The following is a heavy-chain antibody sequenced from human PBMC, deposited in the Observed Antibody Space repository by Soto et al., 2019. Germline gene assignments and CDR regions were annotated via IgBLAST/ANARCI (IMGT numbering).Heavy chain of an antibody. V-gene: IGHV3-11*06. CDR3: ATYYYGSSGYYYFAY. J-gene: IGHJ4*02. CDR1: GFTFSDYY. Sequence: GGSLRLSCAASGFTFSDYYMSWIRQAPGKGLEWVSYVGRSGTYTNYADSVKGRFTISRDNAKNSLYLQMNSLRAEDTAVYYCATYYYGSSGYYYFAYWGQGTLVTVSS. CDR2: VGRSGTYT. D-gene: IGHD3-22*01.